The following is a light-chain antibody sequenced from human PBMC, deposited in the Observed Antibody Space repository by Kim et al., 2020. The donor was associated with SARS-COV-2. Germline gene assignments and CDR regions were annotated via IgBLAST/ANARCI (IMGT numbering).Light chain of an antibody. CDR1: SLRSYY. V-gene: IGLV3-19*01. CDR2: GKN. CDR3: NSRDSNDNVV. J-gene: IGLJ2*01. Sequence: GLGQTVRITCQGDSLRSYYANWYQQKAGQAPILVIYGKNNRPSGIPDRFSGSSSGNTASLTITGTQAGDEADYYCNSRDSNDNVVFGGGTKLTVL.